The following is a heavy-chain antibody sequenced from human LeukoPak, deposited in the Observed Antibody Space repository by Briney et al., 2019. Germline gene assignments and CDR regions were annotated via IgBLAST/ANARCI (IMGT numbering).Heavy chain of an antibody. J-gene: IGHJ6*02. Sequence: SETLSLTCTVSGGSISSYYWSWIRQPAGKGLEWIGRIYTSGSTNYNPSLKSRVTMSVDTSKNQFSPKLSSVTAADTAVYYCARDGGGYSYGYYYYGMDVWGQGTTVTVSS. V-gene: IGHV4-4*07. CDR3: ARDGGGYSYGYYYYGMDV. CDR1: GGSISSYY. D-gene: IGHD5-18*01. CDR2: IYTSGST.